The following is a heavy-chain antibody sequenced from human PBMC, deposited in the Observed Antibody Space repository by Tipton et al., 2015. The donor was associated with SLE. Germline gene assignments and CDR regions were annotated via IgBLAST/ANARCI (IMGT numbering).Heavy chain of an antibody. CDR1: GFTFSSYG. V-gene: IGHV3-30*02. Sequence: SLRLSCAASGFTFSSYGMHWVRRAPGKGLEWVAFIRYDVSNKYYADSVKGRFTISRDNSKNTLYLQMNSLRAEDSAVYYCAKGVDGSGNYSDYWGQGTLVTVSS. CDR2: IRYDVSNK. D-gene: IGHD3-10*01. J-gene: IGHJ4*02. CDR3: AKGVDGSGNYSDY.